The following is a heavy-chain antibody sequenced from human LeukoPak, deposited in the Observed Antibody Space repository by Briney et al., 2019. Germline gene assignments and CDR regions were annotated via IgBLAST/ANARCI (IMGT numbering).Heavy chain of an antibody. Sequence: ASVKVSCKASGCTFTGYYMHWVRQAPGQGLEWMGWINPNSGGTNYAQKFQGWVTMTRDTSISTAYMELSRLRSDPTAVYYCARERSPSLEWLLRGYFDYWGQGTLVTVSS. CDR2: INPNSGGT. D-gene: IGHD3-3*01. J-gene: IGHJ4*02. CDR3: ARERSPSLEWLLRGYFDY. CDR1: GCTFTGYY. V-gene: IGHV1-2*04.